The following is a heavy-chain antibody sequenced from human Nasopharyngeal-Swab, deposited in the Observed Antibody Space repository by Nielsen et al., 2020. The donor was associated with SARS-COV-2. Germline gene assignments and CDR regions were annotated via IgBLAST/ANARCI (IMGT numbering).Heavy chain of an antibody. CDR1: GYTFTTHS. J-gene: IGHJ4*02. D-gene: IGHD1-1*01. CDR3: ARVASDIWYDKNLLW. V-gene: IGHV1-3*01. Sequence: ASVKVSCKASGYTFTTHSIHWVRQAPGQSLEWVGWINAGNGDTGYSQNFQGRATITRDTSASTAYLELSSLRSEDTALYYCARVASDIWYDKNLLWWGQGTLVTVSS. CDR2: INAGNGDT.